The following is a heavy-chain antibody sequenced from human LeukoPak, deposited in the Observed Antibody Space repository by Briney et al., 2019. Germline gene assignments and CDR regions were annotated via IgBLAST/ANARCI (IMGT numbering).Heavy chain of an antibody. CDR1: GYTFTCYY. CDR2: INPNSGGT. J-gene: IGHJ4*02. D-gene: IGHD3-16*02. CDR3: ASAVITFGGVIVPSLQN. V-gene: IGHV1-2*02. Sequence: GASVKVSCKASGYTFTCYYMHWVRQAPGQGLEWMGWINPNSGGTNYAQKFQGRVTMTRDTSISTAYMELSRLRSDDTAVYYCASAVITFGGVIVPSLQNWGQGTLVTVSS.